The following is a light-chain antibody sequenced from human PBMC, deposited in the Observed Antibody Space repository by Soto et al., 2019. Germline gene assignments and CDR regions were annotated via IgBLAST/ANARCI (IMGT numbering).Light chain of an antibody. CDR1: QSVAGF. J-gene: IGKJ4*01. CDR2: DAS. V-gene: IGKV3-11*01. Sequence: EVILTQSPATLSLSPGERAVLSCRASQSVAGFLAWYQQKPGQAPRLLIYDASNRATGVPARFSGSGSETDFTLTISSLEPEDFAVYYCQQRMRWPPLTFGGGTRVEI. CDR3: QQRMRWPPLT.